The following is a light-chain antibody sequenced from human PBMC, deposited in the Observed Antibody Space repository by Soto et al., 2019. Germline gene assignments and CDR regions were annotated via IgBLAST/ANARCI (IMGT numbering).Light chain of an antibody. CDR1: QSVGTY. Sequence: EIVLTQSPATLSLSPGERATLSCRASQSVGTYVAWYQHKPGQAPRLLVYDASNRASDISARFTGSGSGTDFTLTISSLEPEDFAIYYCQHRSNWPPYTFGQGTRLEIK. V-gene: IGKV3-11*01. J-gene: IGKJ2*01. CDR2: DAS. CDR3: QHRSNWPPYT.